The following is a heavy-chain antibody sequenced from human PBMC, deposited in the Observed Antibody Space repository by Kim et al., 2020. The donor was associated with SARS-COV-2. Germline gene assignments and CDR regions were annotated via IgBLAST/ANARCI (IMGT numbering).Heavy chain of an antibody. CDR2: INAGNANT. V-gene: IGHV1-3*01. D-gene: IGHD3-22*01. CDR1: GYTFTTYA. J-gene: IGHJ5*01. CDR3: ARDAFGGYDITAYYFNWFDS. Sequence: ASVKVSCKASGYTFTTYAIHWVRQAPGQRLEWMGWINAGNANTKYSQNFQGRVTITRDTSASTAYMELSSLRSEDTAVYYCARDAFGGYDITAYYFNWFDSWGQGTLVTVSS.